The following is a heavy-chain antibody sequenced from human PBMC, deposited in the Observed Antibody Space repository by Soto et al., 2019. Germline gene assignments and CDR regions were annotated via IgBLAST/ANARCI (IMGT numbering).Heavy chain of an antibody. V-gene: IGHV3-23*01. J-gene: IGHJ4*02. CDR3: AKTASMTIRDGFDH. CDR2: ISGSGSNP. D-gene: IGHD4-17*01. Sequence: EVQVLESGGGLVQPGRSLRLSCAASGFTFSSYAMSWVRQAPGQGLKWVSAISGSGSNPYYADSVKGRFTISRDYSKNTLYLQMNSLRAEDTALYYCAKTASMTIRDGFDHWGQGTLVTVSS. CDR1: GFTFSSYA.